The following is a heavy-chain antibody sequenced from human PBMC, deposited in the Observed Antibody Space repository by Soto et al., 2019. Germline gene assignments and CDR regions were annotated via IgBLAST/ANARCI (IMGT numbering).Heavy chain of an antibody. CDR3: ARGPRGYVYYHGMDV. CDR1: GGEISAPSDY. CDR2: VSHGGNT. D-gene: IGHD3-16*01. V-gene: IGHV4-39*07. J-gene: IGHJ6*02. Sequence: PSETLSLTSSASGGEISAPSDYWEWIRQSPVKGLEWIGSVSHGGNTNYNPSLRSRVTMSVDASKNQFSLNLSSVTAADTAVYFCARGPRGYVYYHGMDVWGQGTTVTVSS.